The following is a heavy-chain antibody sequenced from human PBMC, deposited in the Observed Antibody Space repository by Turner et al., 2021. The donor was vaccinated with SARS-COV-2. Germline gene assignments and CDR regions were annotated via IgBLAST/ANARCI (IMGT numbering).Heavy chain of an antibody. CDR2: ISYDGSQK. D-gene: IGHD2-8*01. J-gene: IGHJ3*02. V-gene: IGHV3-30*18. CDR1: GFTFSTCG. CDR3: AKTRVSYRISNDPLEI. Sequence: QMQLVASGGGVVQPGRSLRLSCAASGFTFSTCGIHWVRQAPGKGLEGLAMISYDGSQKYFAESVKGRFAVSRDNSNNTVSLLMNSLRAEDTAVYFCAKTRVSYRISNDPLEIWGQGTWVTVSS.